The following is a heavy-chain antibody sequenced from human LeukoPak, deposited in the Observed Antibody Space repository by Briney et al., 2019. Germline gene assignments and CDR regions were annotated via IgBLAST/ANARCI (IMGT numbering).Heavy chain of an antibody. J-gene: IGHJ4*02. V-gene: IGHV1-18*01. Sequence: GASVKVSCKASWYTFTSYGISWVRQAPGQGLEWMGWISAYNGNTNYAQKLQGRVTMTTDTSTSTAYMELRSLRSDDTAVYYCARADYGDYTDYFDYWGQGTLVTVSS. D-gene: IGHD4-17*01. CDR2: ISAYNGNT. CDR3: ARADYGDYTDYFDY. CDR1: WYTFTSYG.